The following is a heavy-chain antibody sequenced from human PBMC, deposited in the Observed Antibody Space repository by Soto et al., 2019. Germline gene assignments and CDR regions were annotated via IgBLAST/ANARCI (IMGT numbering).Heavy chain of an antibody. CDR2: IVVGSGHI. Sequence: ASVKVSCKASGFTFINSAIQWVRQARGQRLEWMGWIVVGSGHINYAQKFQERLSITRDMSTSTAYMELSSLTLEDTAVYYCAAVQGGGATFHFWGPGTLVTSPQ. CDR3: AAVQGGGATFHF. CDR1: GFTFINSA. J-gene: IGHJ4*02. D-gene: IGHD1-26*01. V-gene: IGHV1-58*02.